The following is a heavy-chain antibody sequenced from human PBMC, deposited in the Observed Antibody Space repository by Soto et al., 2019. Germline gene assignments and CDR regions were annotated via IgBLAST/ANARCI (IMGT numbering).Heavy chain of an antibody. CDR2: IFSNDEK. CDR3: ARIVWGGYENYYYYYYMDV. CDR1: GFSLSNARMG. D-gene: IGHD5-12*01. Sequence: SGPTLVNPTETLTLTCTVSGFSLSNARMGVSWIRQPPGKALEWLAHIFSNDEKSYSTSLKSRLTISKDTSKSQVVLTMTNMDPVDTATYYCARIVWGGYENYYYYYYMDVWGKGTTVTVSS. J-gene: IGHJ6*03. V-gene: IGHV2-26*01.